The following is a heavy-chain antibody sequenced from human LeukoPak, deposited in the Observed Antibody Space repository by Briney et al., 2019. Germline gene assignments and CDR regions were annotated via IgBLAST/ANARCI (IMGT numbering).Heavy chain of an antibody. CDR3: ARTLLEWLSLDY. V-gene: IGHV3-66*01. CDR1: GFTVSSNY. J-gene: IGHJ4*02. Sequence: GGSLRLSCAASGFTVSSNYMSWVRQAPGKGLEWVSVIYSGGSTYYADSVKGRFAISRDNSKNTLYLQMNSLRAEDTAVYYCARTLLEWLSLDYWGQGTLVTVSS. CDR2: IYSGGST. D-gene: IGHD3-3*01.